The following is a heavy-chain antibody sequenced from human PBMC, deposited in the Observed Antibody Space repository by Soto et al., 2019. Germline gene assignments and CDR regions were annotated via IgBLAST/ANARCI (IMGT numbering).Heavy chain of an antibody. V-gene: IGHV1-8*01. CDR2: MNPDSGNT. Sequence: ASVKVSCKASGYTFTSYDINWVRQATGQGPEWMGWMNPDSGNTGYVQKFQGRGTMTRNTAISTAYMELSSLRSEDTAVYYCARSVGGSNVNFDYWGQRTLVTVSS. CDR3: ARSVGGSNVNFDY. CDR1: GYTFTSYD. D-gene: IGHD3-10*01. J-gene: IGHJ4*02.